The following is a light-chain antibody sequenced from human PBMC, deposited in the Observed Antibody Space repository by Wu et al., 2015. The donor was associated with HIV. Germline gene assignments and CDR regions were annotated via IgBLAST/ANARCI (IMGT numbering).Light chain of an antibody. CDR1: QSVSSY. Sequence: PGERATLSCRASQSVSSYLAWFQQKPGQAPRLLIYDASNRATGIPARFSGSGSGTDFTLTISSLEPEDFAVYYCQQRINWPVTFGGGTKVEIK. V-gene: IGKV3-11*01. CDR2: DAS. J-gene: IGKJ4*01. CDR3: QQRINWPVT.